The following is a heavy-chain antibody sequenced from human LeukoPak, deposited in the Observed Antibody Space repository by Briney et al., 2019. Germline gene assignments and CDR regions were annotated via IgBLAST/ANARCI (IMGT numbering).Heavy chain of an antibody. J-gene: IGHJ4*02. Sequence: ASVKVSCKASGYTFASFGINWVRQAPGQGLECMGCISAYNGNTNYAQKLQGRVTMTTDTSTSTASMELRSLRSDDTAVYYCARDHYDFWSGYYFPDYWGQGTLVTVSS. D-gene: IGHD3-3*01. CDR2: ISAYNGNT. V-gene: IGHV1-18*01. CDR3: ARDHYDFWSGYYFPDY. CDR1: GYTFASFG.